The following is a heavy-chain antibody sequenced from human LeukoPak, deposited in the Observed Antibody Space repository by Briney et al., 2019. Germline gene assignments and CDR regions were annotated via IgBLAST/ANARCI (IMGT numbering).Heavy chain of an antibody. J-gene: IGHJ5*02. CDR2: IHPGDSDT. V-gene: IGHV5-51*01. Sequence: GESLKISCKGSGYSFTSHWIGWVRQMPGKGLEWMGIIHPGDSDTRYSPSFQGQVTISADKSISTAYLQWSSLKASDTAMYYCASVTSITIFGVVSSWFDPWGQGTLVTVSS. CDR3: ASVTSITIFGVVSSWFDP. D-gene: IGHD3-3*01. CDR1: GYSFTSHW.